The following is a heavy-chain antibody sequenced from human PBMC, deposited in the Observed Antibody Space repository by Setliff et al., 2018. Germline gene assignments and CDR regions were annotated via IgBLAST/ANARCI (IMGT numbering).Heavy chain of an antibody. J-gene: IGHJ3*02. CDR3: ARGPADSGSYFLANHDAFDI. Sequence: PSETLSLTCAVYGGSFSGYYWSWIRQPPGKGLEWIGEINHSGSTNYNPSLKSRVTISVDTSKNQFSLKLSSVTAADTAVYYCARGPADSGSYFLANHDAFDIWGQGTMVTVSS. V-gene: IGHV4-34*01. CDR2: INHSGST. CDR1: GGSFSGYY. D-gene: IGHD1-26*01.